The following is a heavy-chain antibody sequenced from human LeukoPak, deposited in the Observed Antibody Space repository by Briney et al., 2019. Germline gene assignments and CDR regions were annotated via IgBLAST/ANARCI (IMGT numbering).Heavy chain of an antibody. CDR2: MNPNSGNT. J-gene: IGHJ4*02. CDR3: AKDGKAAYYFDY. CDR1: GYTFTSYD. D-gene: IGHD1-1*01. V-gene: IGHV1-8*01. Sequence: GASVKVSCKASGYTFTSYDINWVRQATGQGLEWMGWMNPNSGNTGYAQKFQGRVTMTRNTSISTAYMELSSLRSEDTAVYYCAKDGKAAYYFDYWGQGTLVTVSS.